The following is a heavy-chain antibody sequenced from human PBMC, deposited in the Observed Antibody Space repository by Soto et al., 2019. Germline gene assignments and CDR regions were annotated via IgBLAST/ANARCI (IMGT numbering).Heavy chain of an antibody. CDR1: GGSFSGYY. CDR3: VRALAAVQE. V-gene: IGHV4-34*01. CDR2: ITRGGYT. Sequence: PSETLSLTCAAYGGSFSGYYWSWIRQPPGKGLGWIGEITRGGYTNYNPSLKSRVTISVDTSNEQFSLSLTSVTAADTAVYFCVRALAAVQEWGQGTLVTVSS. D-gene: IGHD6-13*01. J-gene: IGHJ4*02.